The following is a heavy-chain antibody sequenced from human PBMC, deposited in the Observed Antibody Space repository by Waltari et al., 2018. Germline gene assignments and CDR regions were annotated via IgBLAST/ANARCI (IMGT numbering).Heavy chain of an antibody. V-gene: IGHV4-59*08. Sequence: QVQLQESGPGLVKPSETLSLTCTVSGGSISSYYCSWIRQPPGKGLEWIGYIYYSGSTNYNPSLKSRVTISVDTSKNQFSLKLSSVTAADTAVYYCARRFGTAMVSRGGYYYGMDVWGQGTTVTVSS. D-gene: IGHD5-18*01. CDR1: GGSISSYY. CDR2: IYYSGST. J-gene: IGHJ6*02. CDR3: ARRFGTAMVSRGGYYYGMDV.